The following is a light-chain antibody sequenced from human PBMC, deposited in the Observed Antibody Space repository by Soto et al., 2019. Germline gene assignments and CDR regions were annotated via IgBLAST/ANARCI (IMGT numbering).Light chain of an antibody. CDR3: CSYAGSSTYV. CDR1: SRDVGTYSL. V-gene: IGLV2-23*02. CDR2: EIF. J-gene: IGLJ1*01. Sequence: QSALTQPASVSGSPGQSITISCTGTSRDVGTYSLVSWYQQHPGKAPKLLVYEIFRRPSGVSDRFSGSKSGNTASLTISGLQPEDEADYYCCSYAGSSTYVFGIGTNLTVL.